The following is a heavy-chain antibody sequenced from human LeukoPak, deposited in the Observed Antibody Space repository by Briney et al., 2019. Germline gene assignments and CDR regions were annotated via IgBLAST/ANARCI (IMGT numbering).Heavy chain of an antibody. CDR3: ARSLLNVDLSGPTNFDY. V-gene: IGHV4-31*03. J-gene: IGHJ4*02. CDR1: GGSISSGGYY. D-gene: IGHD5-12*01. CDR2: IYYSGNT. Sequence: SETLSLTCTVSGGSISSGGYYWSWIRQHPGKGLEWIGYIYYSGNTYYKPPLQSRVTISKDTSNNQFSLKLSSVTAADTAVYYCARSLLNVDLSGPTNFDYWGQGTLVTVSS.